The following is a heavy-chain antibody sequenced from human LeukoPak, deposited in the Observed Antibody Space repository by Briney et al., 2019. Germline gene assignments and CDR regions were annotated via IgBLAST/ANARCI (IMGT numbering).Heavy chain of an antibody. D-gene: IGHD3-10*01. J-gene: IGHJ4*02. CDR2: INHSGST. Sequence: SETLSLTCAVYGGSFSGYYWSWIRQPPGKGLEWIGEINHSGSTNYNPSLKSRVTISVDTSKNQFSLKLSSVTAADTAVYYCARGRTSMVRGVFFDYWGQGTLVTVSS. CDR3: ARGRTSMVRGVFFDY. CDR1: GGSFSGYY. V-gene: IGHV4-34*01.